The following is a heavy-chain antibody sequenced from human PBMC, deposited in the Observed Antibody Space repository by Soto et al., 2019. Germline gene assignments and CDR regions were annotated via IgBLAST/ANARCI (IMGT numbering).Heavy chain of an antibody. D-gene: IGHD1-20*01. J-gene: IGHJ6*02. CDR1: GFTFSSYA. CDR3: ASSITGTAYYYYYYGMDV. V-gene: IGHV3-30-3*01. Sequence: GGSLRLSCAASGFTFSSYAMHWVRQAPGKGLEWVAVISYDGSNKYYADSVKGRFTISRDNSKNTLYLQMNSLRAEDTAVYYCASSITGTAYYYYYYGMDVWGQGTTVTVSS. CDR2: ISYDGSNK.